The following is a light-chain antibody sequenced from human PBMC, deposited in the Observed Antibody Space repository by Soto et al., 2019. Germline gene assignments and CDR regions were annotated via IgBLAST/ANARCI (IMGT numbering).Light chain of an antibody. Sequence: QSALTQPPSVSGAPGQRVTISCTGSSSNIGAGYDVHWYQHLPGTAPKLLIYGNNNRPSGVPDRFSGSKSGTSASLAITGLQAEDETHYYCQSFDSSLSVVFGGGTKLTVL. CDR3: QSFDSSLSVV. J-gene: IGLJ2*01. CDR2: GNN. V-gene: IGLV1-40*01. CDR1: SSNIGAGYD.